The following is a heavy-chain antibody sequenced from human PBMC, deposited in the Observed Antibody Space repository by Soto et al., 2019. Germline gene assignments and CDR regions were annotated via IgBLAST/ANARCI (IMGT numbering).Heavy chain of an antibody. CDR3: ARHVIGDSTWSSGY. CDR2: IDPSDSYT. J-gene: IGHJ4*02. V-gene: IGHV5-10-1*01. CDR1: GYSFTNYW. D-gene: IGHD6-13*01. Sequence: PGESLKISCKGSGYSFTNYWISWVRQMPGKGLEWMGRIDPSDSYTSYSPSFQGHVTISRDKSISTAYLQLSSLKASDTAMYYCARHVIGDSTWSSGYWGQGTLVTVSS.